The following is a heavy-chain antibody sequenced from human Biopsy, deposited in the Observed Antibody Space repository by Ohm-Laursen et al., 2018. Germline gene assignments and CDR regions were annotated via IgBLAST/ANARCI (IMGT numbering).Heavy chain of an antibody. Sequence: GASVKDSCKASGYSFTSYYMHWVRQAPGQGLEWMGMINPSGSTTSYPQIFQGRVTVTRDTSQSTVYMELSSLRSADTAVYFCARNTGWYGDLYYFDYWGQGTLVTVSS. CDR1: GYSFTSYY. D-gene: IGHD6-19*01. CDR3: ARNTGWYGDLYYFDY. J-gene: IGHJ4*02. V-gene: IGHV1-46*01. CDR2: INPSGSTT.